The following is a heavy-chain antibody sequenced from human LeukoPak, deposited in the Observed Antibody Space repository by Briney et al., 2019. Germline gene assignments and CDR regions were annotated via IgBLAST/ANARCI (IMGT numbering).Heavy chain of an antibody. V-gene: IGHV1-3*01. CDR3: ARDPPGEQWMAAGFDY. CDR2: INAGNGNT. CDR1: GYTFTSYA. J-gene: IGHJ4*02. D-gene: IGHD6-19*01. Sequence: ASVKVSCKASGYTFTSYAMHWVRQAPGQRLEWMGWINAGNGNTKYSQKFQGRVTITRDTSASTAYMELSSLRSEDTAVYYCARDPPGEQWMAAGFDYWGQGTLVTVSS.